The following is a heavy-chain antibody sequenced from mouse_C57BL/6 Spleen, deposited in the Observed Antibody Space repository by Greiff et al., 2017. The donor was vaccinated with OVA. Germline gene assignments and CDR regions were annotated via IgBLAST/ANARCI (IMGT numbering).Heavy chain of an antibody. V-gene: IGHV1-76*01. CDR2: IYPGSGNT. CDR3: ARGYYDCDNGKNAMDY. D-gene: IGHD2-4*01. J-gene: IGHJ4*01. Sequence: QVQLQQSGAELVRPGASVKLSCKASGYTFTDYYINWVKQRPGQGLEWIARIYPGSGNTYYNEKFKGKATLTAEKSSSTAYMQLSSLTSEDSAVYFCARGYYDCDNGKNAMDYWGQGTSVTVSS. CDR1: GYTFTDYY.